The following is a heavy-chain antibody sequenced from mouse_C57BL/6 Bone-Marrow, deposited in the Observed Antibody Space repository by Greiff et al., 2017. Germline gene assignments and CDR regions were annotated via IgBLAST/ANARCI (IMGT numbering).Heavy chain of an antibody. CDR1: GYTFNDYE. CDR3: TSENYYYGSFDY. Sequence: QVQLQQSGAELVRPGASVTLSCKASGYTFNDYEMHWVKQTPVHGLEWIGAIDPETGGTAYNQKFKGKAILTADKSSRTDYMELRSLTSEDSAFYYCTSENYYYGSFDYWGQGTTLTVSS. J-gene: IGHJ2*01. D-gene: IGHD1-1*01. CDR2: IDPETGGT. V-gene: IGHV1-15*01.